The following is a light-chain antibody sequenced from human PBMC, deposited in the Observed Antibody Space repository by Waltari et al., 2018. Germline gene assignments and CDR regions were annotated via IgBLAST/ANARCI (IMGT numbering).Light chain of an antibody. Sequence: ETLMTQSPATLSVSPGERVTLSCRASQSVTSDLAWYQQKPGQAPRLLIHGAAARATGIAARFSGSGSVTEFTLTVASMQSEDFAIYYCQQYNTWPLTFGGGTKVEI. CDR2: GAA. CDR1: QSVTSD. CDR3: QQYNTWPLT. J-gene: IGKJ4*01. V-gene: IGKV3-15*01.